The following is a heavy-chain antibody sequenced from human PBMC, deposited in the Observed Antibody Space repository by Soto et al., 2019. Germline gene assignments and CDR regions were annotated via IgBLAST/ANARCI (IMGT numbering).Heavy chain of an antibody. CDR1: GGSFSGYY. J-gene: IGHJ4*02. CDR3: ARRPILRRDGYNYDY. D-gene: IGHD5-12*01. Sequence: PSETLSLTCAVYGGSFSGYYWSWIRQPPGKGLEWIGEINHSGSTNYNPSLKSRVTISVDTSKNQFSLKLSSVTAADTAVYYCARRPILRRDGYNYDYWGQGTLVTVSS. CDR2: INHSGST. V-gene: IGHV4-34*01.